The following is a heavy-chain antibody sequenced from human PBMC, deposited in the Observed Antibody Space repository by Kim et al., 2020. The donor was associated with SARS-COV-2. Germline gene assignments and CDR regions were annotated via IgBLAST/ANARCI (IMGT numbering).Heavy chain of an antibody. CDR2: INPSTGSP. CDR1: GYTFTQYA. Sequence: ASVKVSCKTSGYTFTQYAINWVRQAPGQGLEWMGWINPSTGSPIYAQGFTGRFVFSLDTSASAAYLHISSLQAEDTAVYYCARVEFSVGWYDPKYFYYYGLDAWGQGTTVTVPS. J-gene: IGHJ6*02. CDR3: ARVEFSVGWYDPKYFYYYGLDA. D-gene: IGHD6-19*01. V-gene: IGHV7-4-1*01.